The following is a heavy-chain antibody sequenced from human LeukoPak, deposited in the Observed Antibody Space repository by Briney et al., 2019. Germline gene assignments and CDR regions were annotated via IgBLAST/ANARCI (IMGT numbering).Heavy chain of an antibody. CDR3: ASANYDFRSGYYTGPFDY. D-gene: IGHD3-3*01. J-gene: IGHJ4*02. Sequence: KPSETLSLTCTVSGGSISSYYWSWIRQPPGKGLEWIGYIYYSGSTNYNPSLKSRVTISVDTSKNQFSLKLSSVTAADTAVYYCASANYDFRSGYYTGPFDYWGQGTLVTVSS. V-gene: IGHV4-59*01. CDR2: IYYSGST. CDR1: GGSISSYY.